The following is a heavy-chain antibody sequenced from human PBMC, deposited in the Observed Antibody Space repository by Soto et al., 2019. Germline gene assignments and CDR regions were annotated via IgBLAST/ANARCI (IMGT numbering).Heavy chain of an antibody. D-gene: IGHD3-10*01. CDR1: GYTFTSYG. V-gene: IGHV1-18*01. CDR3: ARASMVREDTNWFDP. Sequence: ASVKVSCKASGYTFTSYGISWVRQAPGQGLEWMGWISAYNGNTNYAQKLQGRVTMTTDTSTSTAYMELRSLRSDDTAVYYCARASMVREDTNWFDPWGQGNLVTVS. CDR2: ISAYNGNT. J-gene: IGHJ5*02.